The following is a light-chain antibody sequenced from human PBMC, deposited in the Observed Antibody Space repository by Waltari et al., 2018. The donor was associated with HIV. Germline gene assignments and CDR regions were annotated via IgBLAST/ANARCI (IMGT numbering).Light chain of an antibody. Sequence: DIVMTQSPDSLAVSLGERATINCKSSQSVLYNSNTKNFVAWYQQKSGQPPKRRIYWASTRESGVPYRFSGSGSGTDFTLTISSLQAEDVAVYYCQQYYSTPRTFGQGTKVEIK. J-gene: IGKJ1*01. V-gene: IGKV4-1*01. CDR1: QSVLYNSNTKNF. CDR3: QQYYSTPRT. CDR2: WAS.